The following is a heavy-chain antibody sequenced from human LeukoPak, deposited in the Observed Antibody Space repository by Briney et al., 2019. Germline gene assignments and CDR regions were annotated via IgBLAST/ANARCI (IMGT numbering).Heavy chain of an antibody. V-gene: IGHV3-11*01. CDR3: ARGGEMATRTKAFDI. CDR1: GFTFSYYY. J-gene: IGHJ3*02. D-gene: IGHD5-24*01. CDR2: ISSSGSTI. Sequence: GGSLRLSCAASGFTFSYYYMSWIRQAPGKGLEWVSYISSSGSTIYYADSVKGRFTISRDNAKNSLYLQMNSLRAEDTAVYYCARGGEMATRTKAFDIWGQGTMVTVSS.